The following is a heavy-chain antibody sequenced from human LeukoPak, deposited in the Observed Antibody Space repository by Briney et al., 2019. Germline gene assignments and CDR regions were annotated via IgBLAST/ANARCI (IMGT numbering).Heavy chain of an antibody. CDR3: ARGRFAELLFDI. CDR1: GGSISSYY. J-gene: IGHJ4*02. V-gene: IGHV4-59*08. CDR2: IYYSGST. D-gene: IGHD3-10*01. Sequence: SETLSLTCTVSGGSISSYYWSWIRQPPGKGLEGIGYIYYSGSTNYNPSLKSRVTISADTSKNQFSLKLSSVTAADTAMYYCARGRFAELLFDIWGQGTLVTVSS.